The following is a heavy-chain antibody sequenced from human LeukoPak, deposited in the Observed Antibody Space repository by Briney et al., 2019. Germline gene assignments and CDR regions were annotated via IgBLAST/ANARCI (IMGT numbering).Heavy chain of an antibody. CDR2: IWYDGSNK. CDR1: GFTFSHYG. J-gene: IGHJ4*02. Sequence: GGSLRLSCAASGFTFSHYGMHWVRQAPGKGLEWVAVIWYDGSNKYYADSVKGRFTISRDNSKKLLFLQMNSLRAEDTAVYYCARAAYDSSGYLTLWGQGTLVTVSS. D-gene: IGHD3-22*01. V-gene: IGHV3-33*08. CDR3: ARAAYDSSGYLTL.